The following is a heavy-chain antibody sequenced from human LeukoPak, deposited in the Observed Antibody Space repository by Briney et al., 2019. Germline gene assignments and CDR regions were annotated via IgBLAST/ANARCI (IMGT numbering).Heavy chain of an antibody. Sequence: ASVKVSCKASGYTFTTYFMHWVRQAPGQGLEWMGIINPSGGATTYTQKFQGRVTMTRDTSTSTVYMELRSLRSDDTAVYYCARVGPGVTNNWFDPWGQGTLVTVSS. J-gene: IGHJ5*02. CDR1: GYTFTTYF. CDR3: ARVGPGVTNNWFDP. D-gene: IGHD2-21*02. CDR2: INPSGGAT. V-gene: IGHV1-46*01.